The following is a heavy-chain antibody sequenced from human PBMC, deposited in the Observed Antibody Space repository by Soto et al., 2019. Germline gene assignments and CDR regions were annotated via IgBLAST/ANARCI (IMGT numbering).Heavy chain of an antibody. CDR2: ISGSGGST. CDR1: GFTFSSYA. Sequence: GGSLRLSCAASGFTFSSYAMSWVRQAPGKGLEWVSAISGSGGSTYYADSVKGRFTISRDNSKNTLYLQMNSLRAEDTAVYYCAKDLRVIAAAGVDYYYYYGMDAWGQGTTVTVSS. CDR3: AKDLRVIAAAGVDYYYYYGMDA. D-gene: IGHD6-13*01. V-gene: IGHV3-23*01. J-gene: IGHJ6*02.